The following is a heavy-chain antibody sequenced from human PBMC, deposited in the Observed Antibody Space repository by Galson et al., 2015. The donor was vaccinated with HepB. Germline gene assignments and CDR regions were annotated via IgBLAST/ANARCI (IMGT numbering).Heavy chain of an antibody. CDR1: GYTFSSFA. D-gene: IGHD3-10*01. J-gene: IGHJ4*02. Sequence: SVKVSCRASGYTFSSFALHWVRQAPGQRPEWMGWINAGSGDTKYSQNFQDRVTIGRDTSANTVYMELRSLRSEDTGVYFCARKYGSGAHWGQGTLVTVSA. V-gene: IGHV1-3*01. CDR2: INAGSGDT. CDR3: ARKYGSGAH.